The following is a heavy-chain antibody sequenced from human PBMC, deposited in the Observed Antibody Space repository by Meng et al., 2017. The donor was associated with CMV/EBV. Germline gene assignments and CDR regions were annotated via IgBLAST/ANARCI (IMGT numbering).Heavy chain of an antibody. CDR3: ASFGRSWTSSY. CDR1: GFTSHRAW. Sequence: SCAASGFTSHRAWIHCVRQPPGGGLVWVARINDDGGFTAPLDSVAGRFTISRDNARNPLYLQMNSLRVDDTAVYYCASFGRSWTSSYWGQGTLVTVSS. D-gene: IGHD3/OR15-3a*01. J-gene: IGHJ4*02. CDR2: INDDGGFT. V-gene: IGHV3-74*01.